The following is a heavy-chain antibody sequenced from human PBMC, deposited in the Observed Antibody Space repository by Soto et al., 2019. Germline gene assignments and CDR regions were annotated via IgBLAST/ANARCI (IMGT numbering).Heavy chain of an antibody. CDR1: GDSIRGYY. Sequence: PSETLSLTCTVSGDSIRGYYWSWIRQPPGKGLEWIGYFYNSGSTNYIPSLKSRVTMSVDTSKNQFSQKLSYVTAADTAVYYCATRPKSQQWLPFFDYWGQGSLVTVSS. V-gene: IGHV4-59*08. CDR2: FYNSGST. D-gene: IGHD6-19*01. J-gene: IGHJ4*02. CDR3: ATRPKSQQWLPFFDY.